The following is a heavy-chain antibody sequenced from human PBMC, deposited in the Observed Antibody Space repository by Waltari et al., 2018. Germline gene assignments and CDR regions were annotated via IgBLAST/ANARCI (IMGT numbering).Heavy chain of an antibody. CDR2: IIPIFGTA. J-gene: IGHJ5*02. D-gene: IGHD3-10*01. Sequence: QVQLVQSGAEVKKPGSSVKVSCKASGGTFSSYAISWVRQAPGQGLEWMGGIIPIFGTANYAQKCQGRVTITADESTSTAYMELSSLRSEDTAVYYCARAVRITMVRGVIFDWFDPWGQGTLVTVSS. CDR3: ARAVRITMVRGVIFDWFDP. V-gene: IGHV1-69*01. CDR1: GGTFSSYA.